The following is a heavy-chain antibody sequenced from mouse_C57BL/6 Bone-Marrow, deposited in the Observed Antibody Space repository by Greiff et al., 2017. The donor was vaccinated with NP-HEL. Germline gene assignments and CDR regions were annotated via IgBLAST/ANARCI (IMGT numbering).Heavy chain of an antibody. CDR2: IYPRSGNT. CDR1: GYTFTSYG. Sequence: QVQLKESGAELARPGASVKLSCKASGYTFTSYGISWVKQRTGQGLEWIGEIYPRSGNTYYNEKFKGQATLTADKSSSTAYMELRSLTSEDSAVYFCARERGLLPPWWFAYWGQGTLVTVSA. CDR3: ARERGLLPPWWFAY. V-gene: IGHV1-81*01. J-gene: IGHJ3*01. D-gene: IGHD3-3*01.